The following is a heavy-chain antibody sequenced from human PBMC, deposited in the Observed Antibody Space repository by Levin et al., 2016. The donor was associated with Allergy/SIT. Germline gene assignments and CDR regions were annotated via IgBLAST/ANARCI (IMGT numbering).Heavy chain of an antibody. D-gene: IGHD3-10*01. J-gene: IGHJ4*02. CDR1: GFTFSTYA. CDR3: AKGSADGGKYYFDY. Sequence: LSLTCAASGFTFSTYAMGWVRQAPGKGPEWVSAINDRGEGAYYADSVKGRLTISRDNSKNTLFLQVNSLRAEDTAVYHCAKGSADGGKYYFDYWGQGTLVTVSS. CDR2: INDRGEGA. V-gene: IGHV3-23*01.